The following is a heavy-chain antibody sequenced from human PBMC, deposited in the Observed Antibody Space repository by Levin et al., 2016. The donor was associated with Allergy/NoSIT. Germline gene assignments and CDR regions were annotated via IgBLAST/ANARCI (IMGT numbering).Heavy chain of an antibody. V-gene: IGHV1-46*01. CDR3: ARDKEFQLLQLYYLDY. D-gene: IGHD2-15*01. CDR1: GYPFINDD. CDR2: INPSGGAT. J-gene: IGHJ4*02. Sequence: ASVKVSCKTSGYPFINDDINWVRQATGQGLEWMGMINPSGGATTYAHKFQGRVTMTRDTSTSTVYMELTLLTSDDTAVYYCARDKEFQLLQLYYLDYWGQGTLVTVSS.